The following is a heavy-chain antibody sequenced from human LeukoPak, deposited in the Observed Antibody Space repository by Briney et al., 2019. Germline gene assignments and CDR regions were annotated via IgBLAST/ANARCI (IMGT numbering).Heavy chain of an antibody. J-gene: IGHJ4*02. Sequence: GGSLRLSCAASGFSLSNYAMSWVRQAPGKGLEWVSAISGSGGSTYYADSVKGRFTISRDNSKNTLYLQMNSLRAEDTAVYYCAKVPAQVADDAYFDYWGQGTLVTVSS. CDR2: ISGSGGST. CDR1: GFSLSNYA. CDR3: AKVPAQVADDAYFDY. D-gene: IGHD6-19*01. V-gene: IGHV3-23*01.